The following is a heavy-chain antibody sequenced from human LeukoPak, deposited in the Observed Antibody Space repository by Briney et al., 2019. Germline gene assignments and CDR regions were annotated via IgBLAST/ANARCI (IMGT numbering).Heavy chain of an antibody. D-gene: IGHD2-15*01. CDR1: GYSITSGYY. Sequence: SETLSLTCTVSGYSITSGYYWGWIRQPPGKGLEWIGTIYHSGSTYYNPSLKSRVTISVDTSKNQFSLKLSSVTAADTAVYYCASPIGRSGYFDYWGQGTLVTVSS. CDR2: IYHSGST. J-gene: IGHJ4*02. CDR3: ASPIGRSGYFDY. V-gene: IGHV4-38-2*02.